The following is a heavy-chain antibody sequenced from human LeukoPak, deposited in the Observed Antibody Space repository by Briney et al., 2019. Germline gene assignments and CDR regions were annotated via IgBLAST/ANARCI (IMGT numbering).Heavy chain of an antibody. Sequence: ASVKVSCKASGYTFTSYGISWVRQAPGQGLEWMGWISAYNGNTNYAQKLQGRVTMTTDTSTSTAYMELSSPRSEGTAVYYCARDYDDTALDYWGQGTLVTVSS. CDR1: GYTFTSYG. CDR3: ARDYDDTALDY. V-gene: IGHV1-18*01. J-gene: IGHJ4*02. CDR2: ISAYNGNT. D-gene: IGHD5-18*01.